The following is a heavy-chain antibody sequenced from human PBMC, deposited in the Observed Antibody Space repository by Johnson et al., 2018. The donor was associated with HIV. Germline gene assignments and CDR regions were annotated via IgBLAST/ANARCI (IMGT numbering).Heavy chain of an antibody. Sequence: QVQLVESGGGVVQPGRSLRLSCAASGFTFSSYAMHWVRQAPGKGLEWVAVISYDGSNKYYADSVKGRFTISRDNSKNTLYLQMTSRRAEDTAVYYCARGGSSTSLDAFNSWGQGTMVTVSS. CDR3: ARGGSSTSLDAFNS. V-gene: IGHV3-30-3*01. CDR2: ISYDGSNK. CDR1: GFTFSSYA. D-gene: IGHD2-2*01. J-gene: IGHJ3*02.